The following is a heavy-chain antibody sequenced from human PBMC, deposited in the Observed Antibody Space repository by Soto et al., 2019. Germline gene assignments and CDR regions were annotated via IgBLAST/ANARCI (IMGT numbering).Heavy chain of an antibody. CDR1: GYSFTSYW. CDR2: IYPGDSDT. CDR3: AIVTYYYDSSGHGAFDS. J-gene: IGHJ3*02. V-gene: IGHV5-51*01. Sequence: GASLKISWKGSGYSFTSYWIGGVRQMPGKGLAWVGIIYPGDSDTRYSPSFQGQVTISADKSISTAYLQWSSLKASDTAMYYCAIVTYYYDSSGHGAFDSWGQGTMATVS. D-gene: IGHD3-22*01.